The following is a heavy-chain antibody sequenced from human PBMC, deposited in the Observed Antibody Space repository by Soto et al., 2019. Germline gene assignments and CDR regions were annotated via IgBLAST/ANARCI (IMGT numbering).Heavy chain of an antibody. CDR1: GFTFSIYA. CDR3: AKDESNSNPLYYFDY. CDR2: ISATSSNT. Sequence: GGSLRLSCVASGFTFSIYAMTWVRQAPGEGLEWVSSISATSSNTYYADSVKGRFTISRDNSKNTLFLHMNSLRAEDTALYYCAKDESNSNPLYYFDYWGQGTLVTVSS. V-gene: IGHV3-23*01. D-gene: IGHD3-22*01. J-gene: IGHJ4*02.